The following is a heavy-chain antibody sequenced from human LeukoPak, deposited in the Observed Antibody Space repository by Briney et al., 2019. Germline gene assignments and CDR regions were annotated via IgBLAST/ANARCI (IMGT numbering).Heavy chain of an antibody. J-gene: IGHJ4*02. CDR2: ISYDGSNK. CDR3: ARDAELWFGELSPSLNY. Sequence: GGSLGLSCAASGFTFSSYAMHWVRQAPGKGLEWVAVISYDGSNKYYADSVKGRFTISRDNSKNTLYLQMNSLRAEDTAVYYCARDAELWFGELSPSLNYWGQGTLVTVSS. V-gene: IGHV3-30-3*01. CDR1: GFTFSSYA. D-gene: IGHD3-10*01.